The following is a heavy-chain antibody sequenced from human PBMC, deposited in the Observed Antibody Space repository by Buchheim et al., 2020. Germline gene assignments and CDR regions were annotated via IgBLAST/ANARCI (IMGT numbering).Heavy chain of an antibody. Sequence: VQLVESGGGLVQPGGSLRLSCAASGFTFSSYGMHWVRQAPGKGLEWVAVISYDGSNKYYADSVKGRFTISRDNSKNTLYLQMNSLRAEDTAVYYCAKDDAVVVTFLGMDVWGQGTT. CDR3: AKDDAVVVTFLGMDV. D-gene: IGHD2-21*02. CDR1: GFTFSSYG. V-gene: IGHV3-30*18. J-gene: IGHJ6*02. CDR2: ISYDGSNK.